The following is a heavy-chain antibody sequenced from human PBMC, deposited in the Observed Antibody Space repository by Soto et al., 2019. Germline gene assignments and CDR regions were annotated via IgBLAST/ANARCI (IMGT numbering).Heavy chain of an antibody. V-gene: IGHV3-23*01. CDR2: ISDSGGST. J-gene: IGHJ6*03. Sequence: EVQLLESGGGLVQPGGSLRVSCEASGFTFSNYAMTWVRQAPGRGLEWVSTISDSGGSTHYADSVKGRSTISRDNSKNTLYLQMNSLRAEDTAVYYCANGWFGELTPYYYMDVWGKGTTVTVSS. CDR1: GFTFSNYA. CDR3: ANGWFGELTPYYYMDV. D-gene: IGHD3-10*01.